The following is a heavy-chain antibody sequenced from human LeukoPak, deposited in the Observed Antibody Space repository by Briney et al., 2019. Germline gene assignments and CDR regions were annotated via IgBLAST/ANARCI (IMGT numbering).Heavy chain of an antibody. J-gene: IGHJ5*02. CDR2: IIPIFGIA. Sequence: SVKVSCKASVGTFSSYAISWVRQPPGQGLEWMGRIIPIFGIANYAQKFQGRVTITADNSTSTAYTELSSMRSEGTAVYYGASGIAARSFPWFDPWGQGTLVTVSS. CDR1: VGTFSSYA. V-gene: IGHV1-69*04. CDR3: ASGIAARSFPWFDP. D-gene: IGHD6-6*01.